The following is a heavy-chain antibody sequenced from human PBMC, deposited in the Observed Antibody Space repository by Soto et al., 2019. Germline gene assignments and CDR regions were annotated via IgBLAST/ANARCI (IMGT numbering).Heavy chain of an antibody. CDR2: IYYSGST. Sequence: SETLSLTCTVSGGTISSGGYYWSWIRQHPGKGLEWIGYIYYSGSTYYNPSLKSRVTISVDTSKNQFSLKLSSVTAADTAVYYCARDSRADIVATPWYYYGMDVWGQGTTVTVYS. D-gene: IGHD5-12*01. V-gene: IGHV4-31*03. CDR3: ARDSRADIVATPWYYYGMDV. CDR1: GGTISSGGYY. J-gene: IGHJ6*02.